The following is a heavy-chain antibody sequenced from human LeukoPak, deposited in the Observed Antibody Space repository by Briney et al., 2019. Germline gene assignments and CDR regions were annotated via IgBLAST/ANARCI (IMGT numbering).Heavy chain of an antibody. CDR2: INTEGSDT. Sequence: GGSLRLSCAAQCFTFGDYWMPWVRQAPGKGLVWVSRINTEGSDTVYADSVKGRFTICRDNPKNTLSLQMNSLRVEDTAVYYCARDRSVTNGGFDYWGQGTLVTVSS. CDR1: CFTFGDYW. V-gene: IGHV3-74*01. CDR3: ARDRSVTNGGFDY. J-gene: IGHJ4*02. D-gene: IGHD2-8*01.